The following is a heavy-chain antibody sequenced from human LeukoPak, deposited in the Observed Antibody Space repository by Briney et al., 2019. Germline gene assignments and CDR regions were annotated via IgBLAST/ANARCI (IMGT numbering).Heavy chain of an antibody. CDR1: GGSISSSSYY. CDR2: IYYSGST. Sequence: SETPSLTCTVSGGSISSSSYYWGWIRQPPGKGLEWIGSIYYSGSTYYNPSLKSRVTISVDTSKNQFSLKLSSVTAADTAVYYCAFRGANSRTVIDYWGQGTLVTVSS. D-gene: IGHD3-10*01. J-gene: IGHJ4*02. CDR3: AFRGANSRTVIDY. V-gene: IGHV4-39*07.